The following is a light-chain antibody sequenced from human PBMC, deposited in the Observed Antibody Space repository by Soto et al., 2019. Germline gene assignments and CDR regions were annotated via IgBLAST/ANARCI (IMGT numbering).Light chain of an antibody. V-gene: IGKV1-12*01. CDR2: AAS. Sequence: DFQLTQSPSSVSASVGDRVTITCRASQGINNWLAWYQQRPGKAPKLLIYAASSLQSGVPSRFSGSGSGTDFTLTISSLQPEDFATYYCQQANSVPLFGGGTKVDIK. CDR3: QQANSVPL. J-gene: IGKJ4*01. CDR1: QGINNW.